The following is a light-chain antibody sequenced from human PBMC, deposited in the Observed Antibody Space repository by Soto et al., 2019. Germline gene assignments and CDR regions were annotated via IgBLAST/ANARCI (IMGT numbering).Light chain of an antibody. CDR3: QQYNSYST. J-gene: IGKJ1*01. V-gene: IGKV1-5*03. Sequence: DIQMTQSPSTLSASVGDRFTIACRASQGISSWLAWYQQKPGKAPKLLIYKASSLESGVPSRFSGSGSGTEFTLTISSLQPDDFATYYCQQYNSYSTFGQGTKVDI. CDR2: KAS. CDR1: QGISSW.